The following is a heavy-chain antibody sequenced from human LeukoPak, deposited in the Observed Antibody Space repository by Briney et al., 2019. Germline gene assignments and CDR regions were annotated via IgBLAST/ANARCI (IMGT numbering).Heavy chain of an antibody. Sequence: GGSLRLSCVASGFPFSSYWMTWVRQAPGKGLEWVANIKQDGSKKSYVDSAKGRFTISRDNAKNSLYLQMNSLRAEDTAVYYCAKDIAAAGRSFDYWGQGTLVTVSS. D-gene: IGHD6-13*01. CDR1: GFPFSSYW. CDR2: IKQDGSKK. J-gene: IGHJ4*02. V-gene: IGHV3-7*03. CDR3: AKDIAAAGRSFDY.